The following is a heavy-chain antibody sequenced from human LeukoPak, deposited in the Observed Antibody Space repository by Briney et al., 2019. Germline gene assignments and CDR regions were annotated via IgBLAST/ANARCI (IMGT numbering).Heavy chain of an antibody. CDR1: GFTLSSYA. Sequence: GGSLRLSCAASGFTLSSYAMSWVRHAPGKGLEWVSALSGSGGSKYYGDTVKGRFTISRDNYKNTLYLQMNSLRAEDTAVYYCAKGNRYNWNYDYGMDVWGQGTTVTVSS. J-gene: IGHJ6*02. CDR2: LSGSGGSK. CDR3: AKGNRYNWNYDYGMDV. V-gene: IGHV3-23*01. D-gene: IGHD1-20*01.